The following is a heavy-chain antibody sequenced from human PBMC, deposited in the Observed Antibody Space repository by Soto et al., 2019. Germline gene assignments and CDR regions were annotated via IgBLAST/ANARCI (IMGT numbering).Heavy chain of an antibody. CDR2: INAGNGNT. CDR1: GYTFTSYA. V-gene: IGHV1-3*01. D-gene: IGHD3-10*01. Sequence: GASVKVSCKASGYTFTSYAMHWVRQAPGQRIERMGWINAGNGNTKYSQKIQGRVTITRDTSASTAYIELSSLRSEYTAVYYCVRGRAIYLYGSGSYDTIQYGYWGQGTLVTVSS. CDR3: VRGRAIYLYGSGSYDTIQYGY. J-gene: IGHJ4*02.